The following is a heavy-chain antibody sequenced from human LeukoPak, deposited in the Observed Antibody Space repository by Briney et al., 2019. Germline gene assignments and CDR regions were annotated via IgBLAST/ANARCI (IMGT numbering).Heavy chain of an antibody. CDR3: ASVSITDAFDI. J-gene: IGHJ3*02. V-gene: IGHV4-59*12. CDR2: IYHSGST. D-gene: IGHD2-2*01. Sequence: SETLSLTCTVSGGSLSTYYWSWIRQPPGKGLEWIGYIYHSGSTYYNPSLKSRVTISVDRSKNQFSLKLSSVTAADTAVYYCASVSITDAFDIWGQGTMVTVSS. CDR1: GGSLSTYY.